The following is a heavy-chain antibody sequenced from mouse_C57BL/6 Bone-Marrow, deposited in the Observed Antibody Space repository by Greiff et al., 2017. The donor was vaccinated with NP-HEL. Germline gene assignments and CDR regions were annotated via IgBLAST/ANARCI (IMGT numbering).Heavy chain of an antibody. CDR2: ISNLAYSI. V-gene: IGHV5-15*01. D-gene: IGHD1-2*01. CDR1: GFTFSDYG. J-gene: IGHJ4*01. CDR3: ARRYYGFYAMDY. Sequence: VQLKESGGGLVQPGGSLKLSCAASGFTFSDYGMAWVRQAPRKGPEWVAFISNLAYSIYYADTVTGRFTISRENAKNTLYLEMSSLRSEDTAMYYCARRYYGFYAMDYWGQGTSVTVSS.